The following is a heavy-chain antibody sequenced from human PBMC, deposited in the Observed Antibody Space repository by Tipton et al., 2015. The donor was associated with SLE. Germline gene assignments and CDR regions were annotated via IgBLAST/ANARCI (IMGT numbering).Heavy chain of an antibody. CDR2: IYTSGST. D-gene: IGHD5-12*01. Sequence: TLSLTCTVSGGSISSGSYYWSWVRQPAGKGLEWIGHIYTSGSTNYNPSLKSRVTISVDTSKNQFSLKLSSVTAADTAVYYCLAGYNYWYVMDVWGQGTTVTVSS. CDR3: LAGYNYWYVMDV. CDR1: GGSISSGSYY. V-gene: IGHV4-61*09. J-gene: IGHJ6*02.